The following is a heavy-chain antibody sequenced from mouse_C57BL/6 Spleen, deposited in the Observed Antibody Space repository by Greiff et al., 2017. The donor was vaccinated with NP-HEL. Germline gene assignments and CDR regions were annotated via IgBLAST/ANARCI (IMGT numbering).Heavy chain of an antibody. Sequence: VKLQESGAELVRPGASVTLSCKASGYTFTDYEMHWVKQTPVHGLEWIGAIDPETGGTAYNQKFKGKAILTAAKSSSTAYMELRSLTSEDSAVYYCTRTYGNFDYWGQGTTLTVSS. CDR1: GYTFTDYE. CDR3: TRTYGNFDY. J-gene: IGHJ2*01. CDR2: IDPETGGT. V-gene: IGHV1-15*01. D-gene: IGHD2-1*01.